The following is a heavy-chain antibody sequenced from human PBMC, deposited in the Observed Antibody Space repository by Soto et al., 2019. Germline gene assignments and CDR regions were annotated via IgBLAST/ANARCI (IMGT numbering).Heavy chain of an antibody. CDR3: ARILVGAFDF. CDR2: INHSGST. CDR1: GGSFSGYY. Sequence: SETLSLTCAVYGGSFSGYYWSWIRQPPGKGLEWIGEINHSGSTNYNPSLKSRVTISVDTSKNQFSLSLSSVTAADTAVYYCARILVGAFDFWGQGVLVTVSS. J-gene: IGHJ4*02. V-gene: IGHV4-34*01. D-gene: IGHD1-26*01.